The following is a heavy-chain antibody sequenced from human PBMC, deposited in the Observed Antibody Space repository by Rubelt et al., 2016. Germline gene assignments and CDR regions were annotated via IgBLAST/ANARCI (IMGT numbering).Heavy chain of an antibody. CDR1: GGSISSSSYY. V-gene: IGHV4-39*07. Sequence: QLQLQESGPGLVKPSETLSLTCTVSGGSISSSSYYWGWIRQPPGKGLEWIGSIYFSGSTYYNPSLKGRVTISVDTSKNQFSLKLSSVTAADTAVYYCARDGSSGWYGYWGQGTLVTVSS. J-gene: IGHJ4*02. D-gene: IGHD6-19*01. CDR2: IYFSGST. CDR3: ARDGSSGWYGY.